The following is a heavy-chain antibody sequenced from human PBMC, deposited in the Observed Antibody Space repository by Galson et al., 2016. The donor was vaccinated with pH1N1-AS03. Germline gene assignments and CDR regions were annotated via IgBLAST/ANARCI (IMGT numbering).Heavy chain of an antibody. CDR3: ARDRQYDRSGLYLYESEH. CDR1: GGTFSNYA. D-gene: IGHD3-22*01. CDR2: IHPIFGTP. V-gene: IGHV1-69*13. J-gene: IGHJ4*02. Sequence: SVKVSCKASGGTFSNYAISWMRQAPGQGLEWMGGIHPIFGTPSHAQKFRGRLTVTADASTSAAYMELSSLTSEDTAIYYCARDRQYDRSGLYLYESEHWGQGTLGIVSS.